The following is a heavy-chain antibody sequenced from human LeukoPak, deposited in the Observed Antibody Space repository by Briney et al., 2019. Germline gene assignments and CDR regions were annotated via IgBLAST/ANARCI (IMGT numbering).Heavy chain of an antibody. Sequence: GGSPRLYCAASGFTFSAYGMHWGRQAPVTGLAWVAVISYAGTNKYYADSVKGRFTISRDNSKNTLYLQMNSLRAEDTAVYYCAKDALRTSGWYYFDNWGQGALVAVSS. CDR2: ISYAGTNK. V-gene: IGHV3-30*18. J-gene: IGHJ4*02. D-gene: IGHD6-19*01. CDR1: GFTFSAYG. CDR3: AKDALRTSGWYYFDN.